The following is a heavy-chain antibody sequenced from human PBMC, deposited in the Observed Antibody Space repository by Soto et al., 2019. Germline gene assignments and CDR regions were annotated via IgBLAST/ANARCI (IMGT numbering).Heavy chain of an antibody. D-gene: IGHD1-7*01. J-gene: IGHJ2*01. CDR1: GFTFSSYA. Sequence: EVQLLESGGGLVQPGGSLRLSCAASGFTFSSYAMSWVRQAPGKGLEWVSAISGSGGSTYYADSVKGRFTISRDNSKNRLYLKMNSLRADDTAVYYWAKVWDLWNYYSVWDFALWGRGSLVIVSS. V-gene: IGHV3-23*01. CDR2: ISGSGGST. CDR3: AKVWDLWNYYSVWDFAL.